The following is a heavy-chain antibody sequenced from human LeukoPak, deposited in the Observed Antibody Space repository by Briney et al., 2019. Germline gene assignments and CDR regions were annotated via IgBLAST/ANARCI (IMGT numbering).Heavy chain of an antibody. Sequence: GGSLRLSCAAAGFTFSSDWMGWVRQAAGKGLEWVANIKQDGSEKNYVDSVKGRLTISRDNAKNSLYLQMNRLRAEDTAVYYCARDMRDFWSGYTNWFDPWGQGTLVTVSS. CDR2: IKQDGSEK. V-gene: IGHV3-7*01. CDR3: ARDMRDFWSGYTNWFDP. J-gene: IGHJ5*02. CDR1: GFTFSSDW. D-gene: IGHD3-3*01.